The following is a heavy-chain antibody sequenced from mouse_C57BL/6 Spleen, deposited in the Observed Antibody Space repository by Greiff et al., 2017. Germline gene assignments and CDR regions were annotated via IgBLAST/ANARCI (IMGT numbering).Heavy chain of an antibody. J-gene: IGHJ4*01. CDR1: GYTFTSYW. Sequence: VQLQQPGAELVRPGTSVKLSCKASGYTFTSYWMHWVKQRPGQGLEWIGVIDPSDSYTNYNQKFKGKATLTVDTSSSTAYMQLSSLTSEDSAVYYCARRFTTGAMDYWGQGTSGTVSS. D-gene: IGHD1-1*01. CDR3: ARRFTTGAMDY. V-gene: IGHV1-59*01. CDR2: IDPSDSYT.